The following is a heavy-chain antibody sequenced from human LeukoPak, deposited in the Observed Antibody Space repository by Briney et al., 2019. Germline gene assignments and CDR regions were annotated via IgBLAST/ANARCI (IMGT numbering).Heavy chain of an antibody. D-gene: IGHD6-13*01. CDR1: GFTFSSYA. V-gene: IGHV3-23*01. CDR3: TKDRRGPAAGTWYFDS. CDR2: ITAIDGRT. Sequence: GGSLRLSCAASGFTFSSYAMSWVRQAPGKGLEWVSSITAIDGRTYYADSVRGRFTISRDNSKNTVYLQLNSLRAGDTAIYYCTKDRRGPAAGTWYFDSWGQGTLVTVSS. J-gene: IGHJ4*02.